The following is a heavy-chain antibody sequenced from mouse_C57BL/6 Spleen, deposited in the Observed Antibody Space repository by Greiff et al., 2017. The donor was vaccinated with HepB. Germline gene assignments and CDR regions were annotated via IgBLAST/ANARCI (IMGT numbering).Heavy chain of an antibody. CDR2: ISSGSSTI. D-gene: IGHD2-5*01. J-gene: IGHJ3*01. V-gene: IGHV5-17*01. Sequence: EVQLVESGGGLVKPGGSLKLSCAASGFTFSDYGMHWVRQAPEKGLEWVAYISSGSSTIYYADTVKGRFTISRDNAKNTLFLQMTSLRSEDTAMYYCARNDYSNYVCFAYWGQGTLVTVSA. CDR3: ARNDYSNYVCFAY. CDR1: GFTFSDYG.